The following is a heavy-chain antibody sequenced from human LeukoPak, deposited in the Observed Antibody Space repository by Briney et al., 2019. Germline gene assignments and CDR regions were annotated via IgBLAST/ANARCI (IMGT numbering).Heavy chain of an antibody. V-gene: IGHV3-23*01. Sequence: PGGSLRLSCTASGFTFVNYAMSWVRQAPGKGLEWVSAISGGGGTTYYADSVKGRFTISRDNAKNSLYLQMNSLRAEDTAVYYCARDLMGIAYRGAFYYWGQGTLVTVSS. CDR2: ISGGGGTT. D-gene: IGHD6-13*01. CDR1: GFTFVNYA. CDR3: ARDLMGIAYRGAFYY. J-gene: IGHJ4*02.